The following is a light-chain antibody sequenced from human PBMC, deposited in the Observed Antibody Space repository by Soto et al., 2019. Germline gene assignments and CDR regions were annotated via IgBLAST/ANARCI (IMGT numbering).Light chain of an antibody. J-gene: IGKJ4*01. V-gene: IGKV1-5*01. Sequence: DIQMTQSPSTLSASVGDRVIITCRASQSPGTWMAWYQQKPGTAPVLLIYDVSKLESGVPSRFSGRASGTDLTLTITSLQPDDFATYYCQQYFSYPLTVGGGTKVDIK. CDR1: QSPGTW. CDR3: QQYFSYPLT. CDR2: DVS.